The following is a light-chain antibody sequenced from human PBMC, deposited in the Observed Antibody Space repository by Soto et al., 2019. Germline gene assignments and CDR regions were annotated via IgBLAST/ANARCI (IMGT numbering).Light chain of an antibody. CDR2: GDN. CDR3: AAWDGSLNNVL. J-gene: IGLJ2*01. Sequence: QPVLTQPPSASGPPGRRATIPVSGTPPAIGTNTVNWYRQLPGTAPKLLIYGDNQRPSGVPDRFSGSKSGTSASLAISGLQSEDEAEYYCAAWDGSLNNVLFGGGTKLTVL. CDR1: PPAIGTNT. V-gene: IGLV1-44*01.